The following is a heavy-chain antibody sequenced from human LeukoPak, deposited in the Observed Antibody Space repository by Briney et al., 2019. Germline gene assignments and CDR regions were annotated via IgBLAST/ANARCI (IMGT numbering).Heavy chain of an antibody. V-gene: IGHV1-46*01. D-gene: IGHD5-12*01. CDR2: INPSGGST. CDR3: ARDFGVATIFPPPAYYYYYMDV. J-gene: IGHJ6*03. CDR1: GYTFTSYY. Sequence: ASVKVSCKASGYTFTSYYMHWVRQAPGQGLEWMGIINPSGGSTSYAQKFQGRVTMTRDMSTSTVYMELSSLRSEDTAVYYCARDFGVATIFPPPAYYYYYMDVWGKGTTVTVSS.